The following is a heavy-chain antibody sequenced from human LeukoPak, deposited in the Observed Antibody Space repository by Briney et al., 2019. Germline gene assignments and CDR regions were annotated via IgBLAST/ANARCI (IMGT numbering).Heavy chain of an antibody. CDR1: GFTFSSYA. CDR3: AKESLYRSSPFDY. V-gene: IGHV3-23*01. J-gene: IGHJ4*02. Sequence: PGGSLRLSCAASGFTFSSYAMSWVRQAPGKGLEWVSAISGSGGSTYYADSVKGRFTISRDNSKNTLYLQNNSMSAEHTAVYYCAKESLYRSSPFDYWGQGTLVTVSS. CDR2: ISGSGGST. D-gene: IGHD6-13*01.